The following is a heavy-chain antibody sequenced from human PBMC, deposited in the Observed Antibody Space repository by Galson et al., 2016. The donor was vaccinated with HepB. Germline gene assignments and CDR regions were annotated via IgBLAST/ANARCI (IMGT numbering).Heavy chain of an antibody. CDR2: IYPGDSDT. J-gene: IGHJ4*02. CDR3: AGLRSPSGAFDY. D-gene: IGHD4-17*01. Sequence: QSGAEVKKPGESLKISCKGSGYSFTNYWIGWVRQMPGKGLEWMGIIYPGDSDTRYSPSFQGQVTIPADKSISTAYRQWGSLKASDTAMYHWAGLRSPSGAFDYWGQGTLVTVSS. CDR1: GYSFTNYW. V-gene: IGHV5-51*01.